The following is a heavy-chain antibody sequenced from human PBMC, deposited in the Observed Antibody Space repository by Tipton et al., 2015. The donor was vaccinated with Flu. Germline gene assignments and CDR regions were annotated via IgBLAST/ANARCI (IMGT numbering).Heavy chain of an antibody. Sequence: LRLSCTVSGDSISSYYWSWIRQPAGKGLEWIGRIYTSGSTNYNASLKSRVTMSVDTSKNQFSLKLSSVTVADTAVYYCARVNRGFFDYWGQGTLVTVSS. D-gene: IGHD1/OR15-1a*01. CDR1: GDSISSYY. CDR2: IYTSGST. V-gene: IGHV4-4*07. CDR3: ARVNRGFFDY. J-gene: IGHJ4*02.